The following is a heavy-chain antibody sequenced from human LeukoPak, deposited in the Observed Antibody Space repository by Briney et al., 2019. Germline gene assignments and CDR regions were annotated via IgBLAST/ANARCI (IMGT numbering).Heavy chain of an antibody. Sequence: SETLSLTCVVSPGSISSYYWSWIRQPAGKGLEWIGRIYTSGSNNYNPSLKSGVSMSVDTSKNQFSLKLSSVTAADTAVYYCARDAYDFWSGYGSPNWFDPWGQGTLVTVSS. D-gene: IGHD3-3*01. CDR2: IYTSGSN. CDR3: ARDAYDFWSGYGSPNWFDP. CDR1: PGSISSYY. V-gene: IGHV4-4*07. J-gene: IGHJ5*02.